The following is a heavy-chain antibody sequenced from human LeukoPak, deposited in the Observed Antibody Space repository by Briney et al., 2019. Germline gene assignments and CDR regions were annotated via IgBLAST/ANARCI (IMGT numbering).Heavy chain of an antibody. J-gene: IGHJ6*02. CDR3: ARELGATVVNYGMDV. V-gene: IGHV4-59*01. CDR1: GGSISNYY. CDR2: IHYSGST. Sequence: KLSETLSLTCTVSGGSISNYYWSWIRQPPGKGLEWIGYIHYSGSTNYNPSLKSRVTISVDTSKNQVSLKLTSVTAADTAVYYCARELGATVVNYGMDVWGQGTTVTVSS. D-gene: IGHD4-23*01.